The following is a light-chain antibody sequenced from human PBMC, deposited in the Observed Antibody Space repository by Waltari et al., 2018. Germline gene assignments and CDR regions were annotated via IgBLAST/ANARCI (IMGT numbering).Light chain of an antibody. CDR1: QGIRNN. V-gene: IGKV1-27*01. CDR2: AAS. J-gene: IGKJ3*01. Sequence: DIQMTQSPSSLSASVGDRVTITCRARQGIRNNFAWYQQKPGKVPNLLNYAASTLQSGVASRFRGSGSGTDFTLTISSLKPEDVAIYYCQKYNSAPFTFGPGTKVDIK. CDR3: QKYNSAPFT.